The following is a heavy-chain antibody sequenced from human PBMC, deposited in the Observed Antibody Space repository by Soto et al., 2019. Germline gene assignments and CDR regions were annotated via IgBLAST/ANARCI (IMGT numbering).Heavy chain of an antibody. J-gene: IGHJ6*02. V-gene: IGHV4-39*01. CDR3: VRHATDHTAYYYSAMDV. Sequence: QVQLQESGPGLVKPLETLSLTCNVSGDSITTSGYYWDWIRQPPGKGLEWIGSIYSSGRSYYNPSLSSRVTISLDTAKNQIYLKVNSVTAADTAVQYCVRHATDHTAYYYSAMDVWGQGTTVTVSS. CDR2: IYSSGRS. CDR1: GDSITTSGYY. D-gene: IGHD2-21*02.